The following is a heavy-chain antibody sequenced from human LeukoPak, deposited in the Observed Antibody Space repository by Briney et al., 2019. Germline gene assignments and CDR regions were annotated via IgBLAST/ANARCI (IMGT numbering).Heavy chain of an antibody. CDR1: GGSISRGDYY. Sequence: ASETLSLTCTVSGGSISRGDYYWSWIRQPPGKGLEWIGYIYYSGTTYYNPSLKSRVTISVDTSKNQFSLKLSSVTAADTAVYYCARGYCSSTSCYATFDYWGQGTLVTVSS. CDR2: IYYSGTT. V-gene: IGHV4-30-4*01. CDR3: ARGYCSSTSCYATFDY. J-gene: IGHJ4*02. D-gene: IGHD2-2*01.